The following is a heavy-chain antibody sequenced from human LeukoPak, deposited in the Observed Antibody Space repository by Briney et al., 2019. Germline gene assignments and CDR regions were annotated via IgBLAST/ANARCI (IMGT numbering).Heavy chain of an antibody. D-gene: IGHD3-10*01. CDR3: ARTMVRGVTPDY. Sequence: GASVKVSCKXSGYTFTSYYMHWVRQAPGQGLEWMGIISPSGGSTSYAQKFQGRVTMTRDTSTSTVYMELSSLRSEDTAVYYCARTMVRGVTPDYWSQGTLVTVSS. V-gene: IGHV1-46*01. CDR2: ISPSGGST. CDR1: GYTFTSYY. J-gene: IGHJ4*02.